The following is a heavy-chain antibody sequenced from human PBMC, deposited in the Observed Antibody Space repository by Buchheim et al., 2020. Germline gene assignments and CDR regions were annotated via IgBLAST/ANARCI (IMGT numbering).Heavy chain of an antibody. CDR2: ISGSGGST. D-gene: IGHD3-10*01. Sequence: EMQLLESGGGLVQPGGSLRLSCAASGFTFSSYAMSWVRQAPGKGLEWVSAISGSGGSTYYADSVKGRFTISRDNSKNTLYLPMNSLRAEDTAVYYCAKGLYGSGSSPNWFDPWGQGTL. J-gene: IGHJ5*02. CDR3: AKGLYGSGSSPNWFDP. CDR1: GFTFSSYA. V-gene: IGHV3-23*01.